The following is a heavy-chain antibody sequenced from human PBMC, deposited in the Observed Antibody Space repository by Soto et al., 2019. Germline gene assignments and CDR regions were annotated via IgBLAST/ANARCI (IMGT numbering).Heavy chain of an antibody. V-gene: IGHV5-10-1*01. CDR3: ARQIYDSDTGPNFQYYFDS. CDR2: IDPSDSQT. J-gene: IGHJ4*02. Sequence: GESLKISCKGSGYSFAGYWITWVRKKPGKGLEWMRRIDPSDSQTYYSPSFRGHVTISVTKSITTVFLQWSSLRASDTAMYYCARQIYDSDTGPNFQYYFDSWGQGTPVTVSS. D-gene: IGHD3-22*01. CDR1: GYSFAGYW.